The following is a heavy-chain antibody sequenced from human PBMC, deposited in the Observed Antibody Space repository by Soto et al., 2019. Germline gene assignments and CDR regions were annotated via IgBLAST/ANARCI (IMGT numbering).Heavy chain of an antibody. CDR3: ARDDSVVTTVTTCGY. D-gene: IGHD4-17*01. CDR2: ISAYNGNT. J-gene: IGHJ4*02. Sequence: ASVKVSCKASGYTFTSYGISWVRQAPGQELEGMGWISAYNGNTNYAQKLQGRVSMTTDTSTSTAYMELRSLRSDHTAVYYCARDDSVVTTVTTCGYWGQGTLVTVSS. V-gene: IGHV1-18*04. CDR1: GYTFTSYG.